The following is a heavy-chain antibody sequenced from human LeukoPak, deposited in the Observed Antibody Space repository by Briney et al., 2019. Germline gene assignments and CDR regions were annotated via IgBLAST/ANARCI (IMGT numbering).Heavy chain of an antibody. Sequence: SETLSLTCTVSGCSISSSSYYWGWIRQPPGKGLEWIGSIYYSGSTYYNPSLKSRVTISVDTSKNQFSLKLSSVTAADTAVYYCARSSAGGSCYSECWFDPWGQGTLVTVSS. CDR1: GCSISSSSYY. J-gene: IGHJ5*02. D-gene: IGHD2-15*01. CDR3: ARSSAGGSCYSECWFDP. CDR2: IYYSGST. V-gene: IGHV4-39*01.